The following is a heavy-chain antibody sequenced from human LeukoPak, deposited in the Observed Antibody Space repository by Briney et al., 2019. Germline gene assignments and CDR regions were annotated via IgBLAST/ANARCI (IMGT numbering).Heavy chain of an antibody. V-gene: IGHV4-4*07. D-gene: IGHD4-11*01. CDR3: AREGTTTVIPPTPLYYFMDV. CDR2: IYTSGNT. J-gene: IGHJ6*03. CDR1: GGSISSSY. Sequence: PSETLSLTCTVSGGSISSSYWSWIRQPAGKRLEWIGRIYTSGNTKYNPSLKSRVTMSVDTSKNQFSLRLTSVTAADTAVYYCAREGTTTVIPPTPLYYFMDVWGKGTTVTVSS.